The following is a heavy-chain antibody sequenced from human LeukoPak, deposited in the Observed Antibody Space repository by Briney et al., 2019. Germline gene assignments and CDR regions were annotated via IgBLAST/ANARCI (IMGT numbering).Heavy chain of an antibody. Sequence: PGGSLRLSCAASGFTFNSSAMSWVRQTPGKGLEWVSGISSGGGDTRYADSVKGRFTISRDNSKNMMYLQMNSLRAEDTAIYYCAKKSSGLNPFDYWGQGTLVTVSS. D-gene: IGHD1-14*01. CDR3: AKKSSGLNPFDY. V-gene: IGHV3-23*01. CDR2: ISSGGGDT. CDR1: GFTFNSSA. J-gene: IGHJ4*02.